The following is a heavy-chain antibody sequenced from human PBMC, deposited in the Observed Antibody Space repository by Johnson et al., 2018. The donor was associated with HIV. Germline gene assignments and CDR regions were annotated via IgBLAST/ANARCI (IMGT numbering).Heavy chain of an antibody. Sequence: VQLVESGGGVVQPGRSLRLSCAASGFTVSSNYMSWVRQAPGKGLEWVSVIFSVGDVYYAESVNGRFTVSRENAKTSLHLQMNNLRAGDTAVYYCARGVSMFSSSWLESYAFDIWGQGTMVTVSS. V-gene: IGHV3-66*01. CDR3: ARGVSMFSSSWLESYAFDI. CDR2: IFSVGDV. CDR1: GFTVSSNY. D-gene: IGHD6-13*01. J-gene: IGHJ3*02.